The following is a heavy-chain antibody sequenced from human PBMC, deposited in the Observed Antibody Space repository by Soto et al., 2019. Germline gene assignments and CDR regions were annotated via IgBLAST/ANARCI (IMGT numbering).Heavy chain of an antibody. CDR2: INHSGST. Sequence: SETLSLTCAVYGGSFSCYYWSWIRQPPGKGLEWIGEINHSGSTNYNPSLKSRVTISVDTSKNQFSLKLSSVTAADTAVYYCARSRWLVRKYFDYWGQGTLVTVS. CDR3: ARSRWLVRKYFDY. D-gene: IGHD6-19*01. CDR1: GGSFSCYY. V-gene: IGHV4-34*01. J-gene: IGHJ4*02.